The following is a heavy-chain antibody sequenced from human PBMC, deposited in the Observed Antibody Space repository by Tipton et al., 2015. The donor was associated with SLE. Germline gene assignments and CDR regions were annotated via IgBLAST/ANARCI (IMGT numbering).Heavy chain of an antibody. V-gene: IGHV4-59*01. D-gene: IGHD4-11*01. CDR1: NGSIGSDY. Sequence: TLSLTCSVSNGSIGSDYWTWIRQPPGKGLEWIGYKYYSGGTNSNPSLRSPVTISIDMSKNQFSLTLSSVTAADTAVYYCARGENDYHSKGGWMDPWGQGSLVTVSS. J-gene: IGHJ5*02. CDR3: ARGENDYHSKGGWMDP. CDR2: KYYSGGT.